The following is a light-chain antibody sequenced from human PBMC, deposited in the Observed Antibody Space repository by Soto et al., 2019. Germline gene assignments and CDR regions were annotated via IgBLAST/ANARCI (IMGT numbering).Light chain of an antibody. V-gene: IGLV2-8*01. CDR3: SSFSGGNNYV. Sequence: QSALTQPPSASGSPGQSVTISCTGTSSDVGDYNFVSWYQQHPGKAPKLMIYEVSERPSGVPDRFSGSKSGNTASLTVSGLQAEDEADYYCSSFSGGNNYVFGTGTKVTVL. J-gene: IGLJ1*01. CDR2: EVS. CDR1: SSDVGDYNF.